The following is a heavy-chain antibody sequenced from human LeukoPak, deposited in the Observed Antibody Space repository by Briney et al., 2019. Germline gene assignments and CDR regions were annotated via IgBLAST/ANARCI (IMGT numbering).Heavy chain of an antibody. CDR1: GYSFTNHG. D-gene: IGHD3-22*01. J-gene: IGHJ3*02. CDR2: INPNSGGT. Sequence: ASVKVSCKTSGYSFTNHGISWVRQAPGQGLEWMGWINPNSGGTNYAQKYQGRVNMTRDTSISTAYMELSRLRSDDTAVYYCARELSRGIVVVIKGAFDIWGQGTMVTVSS. CDR3: ARELSRGIVVVIKGAFDI. V-gene: IGHV1-2*02.